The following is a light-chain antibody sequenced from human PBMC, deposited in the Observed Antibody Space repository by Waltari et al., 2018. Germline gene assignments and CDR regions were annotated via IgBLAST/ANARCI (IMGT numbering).Light chain of an antibody. CDR2: AAS. J-gene: IGKJ2*03. CDR3: QHDYTTPYS. V-gene: IGKV1-27*01. Sequence: DILMTQSPSSLSASVGDRVTVTCRASQRINKELSWFQQNPVKAPVLLIYAASTLQTWVSSRFSGSGSGTDFTLTISSLQPEDVATYYCQHDYTTPYSFGQGTKIEIK. CDR1: QRINKE.